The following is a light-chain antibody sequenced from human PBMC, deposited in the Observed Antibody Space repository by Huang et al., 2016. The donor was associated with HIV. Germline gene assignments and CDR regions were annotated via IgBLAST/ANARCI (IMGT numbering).Light chain of an antibody. J-gene: IGKJ3*01. CDR1: QSVSSN. CDR2: GAS. CDR3: QQYNDWPLFT. V-gene: IGKV3-15*01. Sequence: EIVMTQSPATLSVFPGERATLSCRASQSVSSNFAWYQQKPGQAPRLLIYGASTRASGIPARFSGSGSGTEFTLTISGLQSEDFAVYYCQQYNDWPLFTFGPGTKVDIK.